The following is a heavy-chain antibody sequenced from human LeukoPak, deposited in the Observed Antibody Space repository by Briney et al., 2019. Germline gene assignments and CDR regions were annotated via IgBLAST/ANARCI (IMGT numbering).Heavy chain of an antibody. Sequence: ASVKVSCKASGYTFTSYDINWVRQATGQGLEWMGWMNPNSGNTGHAQKFQGRVTMTRNTSISTAYMELSSLRSEDTAVYYCARGGVTMIAVTQDYWGQGTLVTVSS. V-gene: IGHV1-8*01. CDR1: GYTFTSYD. D-gene: IGHD3-22*01. CDR2: MNPNSGNT. J-gene: IGHJ4*02. CDR3: ARGGVTMIAVTQDY.